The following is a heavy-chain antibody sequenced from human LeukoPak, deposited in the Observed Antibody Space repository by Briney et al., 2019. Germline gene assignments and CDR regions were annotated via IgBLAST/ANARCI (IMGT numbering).Heavy chain of an antibody. V-gene: IGHV3-30*18. CDR1: GFTFSSYG. CDR3: AKGSVVVPAPPNSL. Sequence: GGSLRLSCAASGFTFSSYGMHWVRQAPGKGLGWVAVISYDGSNKYYADSVKGRFTISRDNSKNTLYLQMNSLRAEDTAVYYCAKGSVVVPAPPNSLWGQGTLVTVSS. CDR2: ISYDGSNK. D-gene: IGHD2-2*01. J-gene: IGHJ4*02.